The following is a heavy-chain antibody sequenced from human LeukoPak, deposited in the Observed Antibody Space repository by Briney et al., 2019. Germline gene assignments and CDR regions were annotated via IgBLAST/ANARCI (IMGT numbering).Heavy chain of an antibody. J-gene: IGHJ4*02. V-gene: IGHV3-30*02. CDR3: AKPYSGSYAFFFDY. CDR1: GFTFSSYG. Sequence: GGSLRLSCAASGFTFSSYGKHWVRQAPGKGLEWVVFIRYDGSNKYYADSVKGRFAISRDNSKNTLYLQMNSLRAEDTAVYYCAKPYSGSYAFFFDYWGQGTLVTVSS. D-gene: IGHD1-26*01. CDR2: IRYDGSNK.